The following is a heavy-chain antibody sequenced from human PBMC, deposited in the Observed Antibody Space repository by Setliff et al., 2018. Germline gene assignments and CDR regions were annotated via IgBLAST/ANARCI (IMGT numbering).Heavy chain of an antibody. V-gene: IGHV4-61*02. D-gene: IGHD3-3*01. J-gene: IGHJ6*02. CDR2: IYTSGST. CDR3: ARDAKDDFWSGYLDYYGMDV. Sequence: SETLSLTCTVSGGSISSGSYYWSWIRQPAGKGLEWIGRIYTSGSTNYNPSLKSRVTISVDTSKNQFSLKLSSVTAADTAVYYCARDAKDDFWSGYLDYYGMDVWGQGTTVTSP. CDR1: GGSISSGSYY.